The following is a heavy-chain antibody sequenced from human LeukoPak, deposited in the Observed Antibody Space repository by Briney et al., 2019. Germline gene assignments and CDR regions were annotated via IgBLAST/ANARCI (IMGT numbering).Heavy chain of an antibody. CDR2: INPNSGGT. CDR3: ASRYSSGWYRYYYYGMDV. J-gene: IGHJ6*02. Sequence: GASVKVSCKASGYTFTGHYMHWVRQAPGQGLEWMGWINPNSGGTNYTQKFQGRVTMTRDTSISTAYMELSRLRSDDTAVYYCASRYSSGWYRYYYYGMDVWSQGTTVTVSS. V-gene: IGHV1-2*02. CDR1: GYTFTGHY. D-gene: IGHD6-19*01.